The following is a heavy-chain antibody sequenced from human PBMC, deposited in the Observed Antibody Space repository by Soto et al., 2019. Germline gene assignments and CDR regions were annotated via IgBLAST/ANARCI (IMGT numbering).Heavy chain of an antibody. CDR3: ARANYYDSSGYYFDY. D-gene: IGHD3-22*01. V-gene: IGHV4-4*02. Sequence: SETLSLTCAVSGGSISSSNWWSWVRQPPGKGLEWIGEIYHSGSTNYNPSLKSRVTISVDKSKNQFSLKLSSVTAADTAVYYCARANYYDSSGYYFDYWGQGTLVTVSS. CDR1: GGSISSSNW. CDR2: IYHSGST. J-gene: IGHJ4*02.